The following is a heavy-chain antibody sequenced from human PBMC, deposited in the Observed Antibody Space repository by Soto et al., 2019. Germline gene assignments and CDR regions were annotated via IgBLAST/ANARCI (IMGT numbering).Heavy chain of an antibody. CDR1: GFTFSSYG. V-gene: IGHV3-30*18. CDR2: ISYDGSNK. CDR3: AKGLTGGDYDFDY. Sequence: GGSLRLSCAASGFTFSSYGMHWVRQAPGKGLEWVAVISYDGSNKYYADSVKGRFTISRDNSKNTLYLQMNSLRAEDTAVYYCAKGLTGGDYDFDYWGQGTLVTVSS. D-gene: IGHD4-17*01. J-gene: IGHJ4*02.